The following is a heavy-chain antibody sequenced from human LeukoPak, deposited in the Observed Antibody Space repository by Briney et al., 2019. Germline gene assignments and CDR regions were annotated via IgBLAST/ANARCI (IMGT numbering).Heavy chain of an antibody. D-gene: IGHD3-10*01. CDR1: GFTFDDYA. J-gene: IGHJ4*02. CDR3: AKEGYYGSGSFPDS. V-gene: IGHV3-9*01. Sequence: PGGSLRLSCAASGFTFDDYAMHWVRQAPGKGLEWVSGISWNSGSIGYADSVKGRFTISRDNAKNSLYLQMNSLRAEDTAVYYCAKEGYYGSGSFPDSWGQGTLVTVSS. CDR2: ISWNSGSI.